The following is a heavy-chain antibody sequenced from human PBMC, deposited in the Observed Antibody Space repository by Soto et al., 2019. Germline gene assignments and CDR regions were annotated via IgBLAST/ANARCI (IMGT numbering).Heavy chain of an antibody. CDR3: ARHATYYDILTGYYFDS. V-gene: IGHV5-51*01. CDR1: GYSFSSYW. D-gene: IGHD3-9*01. CDR2: ISPGDSDT. J-gene: IGHJ4*02. Sequence: XESLKISCKGSGYSFSSYWIAWVRQMPGKGLEWMGIISPGDSDTKYSQSFQGQVTISADKSISTAFLQWNSLKASDTAMYYCARHATYYDILTGYYFDSWGQGTPVTVSS.